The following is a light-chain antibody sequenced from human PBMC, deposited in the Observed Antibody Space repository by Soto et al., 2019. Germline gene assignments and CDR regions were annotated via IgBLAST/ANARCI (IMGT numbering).Light chain of an antibody. CDR1: SSDIGSYNY. CDR2: EVS. V-gene: IGLV2-14*01. CDR3: SSYGGTTTV. Sequence: QSALTQPASVSGSPGQSITISCTGASSDIGSYNYVSWYQQHLGKAPTLIIYEVSNRPSGVSNRLSGSKSGNTASLTISGLQTEDEADYYCSSYGGTTTVFGGGTQLTVL. J-gene: IGLJ3*02.